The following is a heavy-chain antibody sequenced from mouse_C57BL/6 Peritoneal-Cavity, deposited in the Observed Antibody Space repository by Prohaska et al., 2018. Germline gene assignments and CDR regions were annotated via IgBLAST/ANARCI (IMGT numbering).Heavy chain of an antibody. D-gene: IGHD4-1*01. CDR2: IDPEDGYT. Sequence: EVQLQQSGAELVRPGASVKLSCTASGFNIQDYYMHWVKQRPEQGLEWIGRIDPEDGYTEYAPKLQGKATMTADTSSNTAYLQRSSLTSEDTAVYYCTTLSSLEYFDVWGTGTTVTVSS. J-gene: IGHJ1*03. CDR1: GFNIQDYY. CDR3: TTLSSLEYFDV. V-gene: IGHV14-1*01.